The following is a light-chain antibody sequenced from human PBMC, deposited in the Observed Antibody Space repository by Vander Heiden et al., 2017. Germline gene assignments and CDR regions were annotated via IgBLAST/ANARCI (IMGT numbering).Light chain of an antibody. Sequence: QSALTQPASASGSPGQSIPISCTGTSSDVGSYNLVSWYQQHPGKAPKLVIYEGSKRPSGVSNRFSGSKSGNTASLTISGLQAEDEADYCCCSYAGIGTYVFGTGTKVTVL. CDR3: CSYAGIGTYV. CDR2: EGS. CDR1: SSDVGSYNL. J-gene: IGLJ1*01. V-gene: IGLV2-23*01.